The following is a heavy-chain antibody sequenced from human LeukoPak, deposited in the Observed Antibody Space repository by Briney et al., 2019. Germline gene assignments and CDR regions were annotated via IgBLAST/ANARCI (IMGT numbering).Heavy chain of an antibody. D-gene: IGHD2-15*01. V-gene: IGHV3-11*01. CDR3: ARGKSGYCSGGSCRHYFDY. J-gene: IGHJ4*02. CDR1: GFTFDDYG. Sequence: GGSLRLSCAASGFTFDDYGMSWVRQAPGKGLEWVSYISPSDNGIYYADSVEGRFTISRDNAKNSLYLQMNSLRAEDTAVYYCARGKSGYCSGGSCRHYFDYWGQGTLVTVSS. CDR2: ISPSDNGI.